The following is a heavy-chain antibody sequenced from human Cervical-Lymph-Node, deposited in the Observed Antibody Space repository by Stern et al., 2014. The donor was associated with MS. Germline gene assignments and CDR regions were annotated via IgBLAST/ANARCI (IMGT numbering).Heavy chain of an antibody. CDR2: IWYDVSNK. CDR1: GFTFSSYG. CDR3: ARDGTVVAATPFDY. J-gene: IGHJ4*02. Sequence: VQLVESGGGVVQPGRSLRLSCAASGFTFSSYGMHWVRQAPGKGLEWVAVIWYDVSNKSYADSVKGRFTISRDNSKNTLYLQMNSLRAEDTAVYYCARDGTVVAATPFDYWGQGTLVTVSS. D-gene: IGHD2-15*01. V-gene: IGHV3-33*01.